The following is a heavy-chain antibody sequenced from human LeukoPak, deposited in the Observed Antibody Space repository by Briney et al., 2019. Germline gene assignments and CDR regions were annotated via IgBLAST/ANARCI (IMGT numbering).Heavy chain of an antibody. V-gene: IGHV4-34*01. J-gene: IGHJ4*02. Sequence: SETLSLTCAVYGGSFSGYYWSWIRQPPGKGLEWIGEINHSGSTNYNPSLKSRVTISVDTSKNQFSLKLSSVTAADTAVYYCARGYDDDPFDYWGQGTLVTVSS. CDR2: INHSGST. CDR3: ARGYDDDPFDY. D-gene: IGHD3-3*01. CDR1: GGSFSGYY.